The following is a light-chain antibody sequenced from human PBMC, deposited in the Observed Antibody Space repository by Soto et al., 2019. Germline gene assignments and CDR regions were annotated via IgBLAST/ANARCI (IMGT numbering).Light chain of an antibody. CDR1: LGISSY. V-gene: IGKV1-9*01. CDR3: QQLNSYPRT. CDR2: AAA. Sequence: IPLTQSPSSLSASVGDRVTITCRASLGISSYLAWYQQKPGKAPKLLIYAAATLQSGVPSRFSGSGSGTDFTVTISSLQPEDFATYYCQQLNSYPRTFGQGTKVEIK. J-gene: IGKJ1*01.